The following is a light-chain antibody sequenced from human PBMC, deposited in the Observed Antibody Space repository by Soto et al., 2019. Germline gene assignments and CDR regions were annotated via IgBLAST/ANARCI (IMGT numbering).Light chain of an antibody. V-gene: IGLV2-14*01. CDR2: EVS. CDR1: SSDVGGYNY. CDR3: SSYSSTITWV. J-gene: IGLJ3*02. Sequence: QSALTQPASVSGSPGQSITISCTGTSSDVGGYNYVSWYQQYPGKAPKLMIYEVSNRPSGVSNRCSGSKSGNTASLTISGLQAEDEADYYCSSYSSTITWVFGGGTKLTVL.